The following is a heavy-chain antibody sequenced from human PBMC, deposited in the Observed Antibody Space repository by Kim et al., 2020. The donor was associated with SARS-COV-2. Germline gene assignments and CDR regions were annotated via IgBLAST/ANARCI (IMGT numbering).Heavy chain of an antibody. V-gene: IGHV3-64D*09. CDR2: ISSNGDST. CDR1: ASTFSNYA. J-gene: IGHJ4*02. D-gene: IGHD6-13*01. CDR3: VTKGAAGNPY. Sequence: GGSLRLSCSASASTFSNYALHWVRQAPGQGLEYVSGISSNGDSTEYADSVKGRFTISRDNSKNTLYLQMSSLRSEDTAVYYCVTKGAAGNPYWGQGTLVIVSS.